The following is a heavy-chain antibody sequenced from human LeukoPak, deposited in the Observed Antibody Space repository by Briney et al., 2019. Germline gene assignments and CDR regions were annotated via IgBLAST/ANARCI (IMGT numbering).Heavy chain of an antibody. CDR3: ARAYSSSWSRLYY. CDR2: IYYSGRT. D-gene: IGHD6-13*01. V-gene: IGHV4-39*01. J-gene: IGHJ4*02. Sequence: SETLSLTCTVSGGSISSSNYYWGWIRQPPGKGLEWFGSIYYSGRTYYSPSLKSRVTISVDTSKKRFSLRLSSVTAADTAVYYCARAYSSSWSRLYYWGQGTLVTVSS. CDR1: GGSISSSNYY.